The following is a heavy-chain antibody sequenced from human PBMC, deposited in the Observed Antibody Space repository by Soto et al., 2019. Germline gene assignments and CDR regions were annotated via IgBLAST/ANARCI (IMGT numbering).Heavy chain of an antibody. J-gene: IGHJ4*02. V-gene: IGHV1-2*04. CDR2: INPNSGGT. CDR1: GYTFTGYY. CDR3: ARTLGYSSGWYLSFDY. Sequence: ASVKVSCKASGYTFTGYYMHWVRQAPGQGLEWMGWINPNSGGTNYAQKFQGWVTMTRDTSISTAYMELSRLRSDDTAVYYCARTLGYSSGWYLSFDYGGQGTLVTVSS. D-gene: IGHD6-19*01.